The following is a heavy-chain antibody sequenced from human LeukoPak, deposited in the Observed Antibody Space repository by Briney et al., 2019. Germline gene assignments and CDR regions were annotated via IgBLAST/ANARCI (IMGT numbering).Heavy chain of an antibody. J-gene: IGHJ4*02. CDR3: ARDSGGHY. V-gene: IGHV3-21*01. D-gene: IGHD4-23*01. Sequence: PGGSLRLSCAASGFTFSGYTMNWVRQAPGKGLEWVSSISSSSTYIYYADSVKGRFTISRDNAKSSLYLQLNSLRAEDTAVYYCARDSGGHYWGQGTPVTVSS. CDR1: GFTFSGYT. CDR2: ISSSSTYI.